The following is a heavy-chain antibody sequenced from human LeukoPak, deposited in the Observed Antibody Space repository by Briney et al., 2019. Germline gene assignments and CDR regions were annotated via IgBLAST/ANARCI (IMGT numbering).Heavy chain of an antibody. V-gene: IGHV3-30*02. Sequence: GGSLRLSCAASGFTFSSYDMQWVRQAPGKGLEWVAFIRYDGSNKYYADSVKGRFTISRDNSKNTLYLQMNSLRAEDTAVYYCAKEAYSGNLRSFDYWGQGTLVTVSS. CDR1: GFTFSSYD. CDR3: AKEAYSGNLRSFDY. D-gene: IGHD1-26*01. CDR2: IRYDGSNK. J-gene: IGHJ4*02.